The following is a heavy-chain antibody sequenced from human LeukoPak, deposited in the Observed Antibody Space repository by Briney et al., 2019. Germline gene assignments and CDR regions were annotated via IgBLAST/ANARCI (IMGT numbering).Heavy chain of an antibody. V-gene: IGHV3-7*01. CDR1: GFIFSSYW. J-gene: IGHJ4*02. CDR2: IKQDGSEK. Sequence: GGSLRLSCEVSGFIFSSYWMSWVRQAPGKGLEWVANIKQDGSEKYYVDSVKGRFTISRDNAKNSLYLQMNSLRAEDTAVYYCARNRPMYYYDTSGPIDYWGQGTLVTVSS. D-gene: IGHD3-22*01. CDR3: ARNRPMYYYDTSGPIDY.